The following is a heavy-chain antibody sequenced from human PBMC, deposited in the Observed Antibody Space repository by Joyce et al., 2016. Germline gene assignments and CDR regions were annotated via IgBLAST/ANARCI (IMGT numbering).Heavy chain of an antibody. V-gene: IGHV4-39*01. D-gene: IGHD1-14*01. CDR3: ARHPTGFPNWFDT. CDR2: IFHTGAT. Sequence: QLQLQESGPGLVKPSETLSLTCSVSGGSIVSNSYNWGWVRQPPGKPLEWIATIFHTGATYYNPSLQSRVFMSVDTSRNQFSLRLNSVTAADTAVYFCARHPTGFPNWFDTWGQGTLVTVSS. J-gene: IGHJ5*01. CDR1: GGSIVSNSYN.